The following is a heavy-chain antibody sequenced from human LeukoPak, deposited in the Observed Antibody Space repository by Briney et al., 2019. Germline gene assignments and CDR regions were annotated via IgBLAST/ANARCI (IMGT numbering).Heavy chain of an antibody. V-gene: IGHV1-69*05. CDR3: ARDSDYYDSSVGYAFDI. D-gene: IGHD3-22*01. CDR1: GGTFSSYA. J-gene: IGHJ3*02. Sequence: ASVKVSCKASGGTFSSYAVSWVRQAPGQGLEWMGRIIPIFGTANYAQKFQGRVTITTDESTSTAYMELSSLRSEDTVVYNCARDSDYYDSSVGYAFDIWGQGTMVTVSS. CDR2: IIPIFGTA.